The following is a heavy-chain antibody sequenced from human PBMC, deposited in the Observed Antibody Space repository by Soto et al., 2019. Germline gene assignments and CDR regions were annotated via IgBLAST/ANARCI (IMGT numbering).Heavy chain of an antibody. J-gene: IGHJ5*02. D-gene: IGHD5-18*01. CDR3: ACRGGTAMVTYWFDP. Sequence: QVQLQQWGAGLLKPSETLSLTCAVYGGSFSGYYWSWIRQPPGKGLEWIGEINHSGSTNYNPSLKSRVTISVDTSKNQFSLKLSSVTAADTAVYYCACRGGTAMVTYWFDPCGQGTLVTVSS. CDR2: INHSGST. CDR1: GGSFSGYY. V-gene: IGHV4-34*01.